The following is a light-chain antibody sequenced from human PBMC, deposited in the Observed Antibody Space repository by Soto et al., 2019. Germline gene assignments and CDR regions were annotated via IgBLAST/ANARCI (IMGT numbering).Light chain of an antibody. J-gene: IGKJ2*01. V-gene: IGKV3-20*01. CDR3: QQYGSSPYT. Sequence: EIVLTQSPGTLSLSPGERATLSCRASQSVSSSYLAWYQQKPGEAPRLLIYDASSRATGITDRFSGSGSGTDFTLTISRLEPEDSAVYFCQQYGSSPYTFGQGTKLEIK. CDR2: DAS. CDR1: QSVSSSY.